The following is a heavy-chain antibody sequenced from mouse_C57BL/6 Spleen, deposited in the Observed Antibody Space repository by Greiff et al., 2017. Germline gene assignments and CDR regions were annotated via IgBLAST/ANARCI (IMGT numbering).Heavy chain of an antibody. CDR3: ASYSWFAY. V-gene: IGHV5-17*01. CDR2: ISSGSSTI. Sequence: EVKLQESGGGLVKPGGSLKLSCVASGFTFSDYGMHWVRQAPEKGLEWVAYISSGSSTIYSADTVKGRFTISRDNAKNTQFLQMTSLRSEDTAIYYCASYSWFAYWGQGTLVTVSA. J-gene: IGHJ3*01. D-gene: IGHD2-1*01. CDR1: GFTFSDYG.